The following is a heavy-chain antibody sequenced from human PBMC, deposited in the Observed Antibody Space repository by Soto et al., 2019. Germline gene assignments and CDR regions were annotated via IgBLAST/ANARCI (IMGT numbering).Heavy chain of an antibody. D-gene: IGHD2-15*01. CDR3: ARNDYCGGGSCYASNWFDP. J-gene: IGHJ5*02. CDR1: GYTFTIYD. Sequence: ASVKVSCKASGYTFTIYDINWVRQATGEGLEWMGWMNPNSGNTGYAQKFQGRVTMTRNTSISTAYMELSSLRSEDTAVYYCARNDYCGGGSCYASNWFDPWGQGTLVTVSS. V-gene: IGHV1-8*01. CDR2: MNPNSGNT.